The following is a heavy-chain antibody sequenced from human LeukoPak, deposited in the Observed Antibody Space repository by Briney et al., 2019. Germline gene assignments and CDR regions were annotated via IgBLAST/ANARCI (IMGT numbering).Heavy chain of an antibody. J-gene: IGHJ5*02. Sequence: GASVKVSCKASGYTFTSYDINWVRQATGQGLEWMGWMNPNSGNTGYAQKFQGRVTITRNTSISTAYMELSSLRSEDTAVYYCAREGFYCSGGSCYPGNWFDPWGQGTLVTVSS. D-gene: IGHD2-15*01. CDR2: MNPNSGNT. CDR1: GYTFTSYD. CDR3: AREGFYCSGGSCYPGNWFDP. V-gene: IGHV1-8*03.